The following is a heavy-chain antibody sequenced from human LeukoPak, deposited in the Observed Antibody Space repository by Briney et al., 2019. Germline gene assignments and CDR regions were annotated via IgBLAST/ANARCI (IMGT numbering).Heavy chain of an antibody. D-gene: IGHD6-19*01. Sequence: GGALRLSCAASGFTFSDYYMSWVRQAPGKGVEGVSAISGSGGSTYYADSVKGRFTISRDTSKNTLYLQMNSLRAEDTAVYYCAKDLGVAVAGQNWFDPWGQGTLVTVSS. J-gene: IGHJ5*02. CDR3: AKDLGVAVAGQNWFDP. CDR2: ISGSGGST. V-gene: IGHV3-23*01. CDR1: GFTFSDYY.